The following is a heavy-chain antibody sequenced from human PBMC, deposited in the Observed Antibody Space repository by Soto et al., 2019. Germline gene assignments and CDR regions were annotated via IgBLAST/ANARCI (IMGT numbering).Heavy chain of an antibody. D-gene: IGHD6-13*01. CDR2: ISSSSSYI. J-gene: IGHJ4*02. V-gene: IGHV3-21*01. CDR3: ARNGIAAAGRDY. CDR1: GFTFSSYS. Sequence: EVQLLESGGGLVQPGGSLRLSCAASGFTFSSYSMNWVRQAPGKGLEWVSSISSSSSYIYYADSVKGRFTISRDNAKNSLYLQMNSLRAEDTAVYYCARNGIAAAGRDYWGQGTLVTVSS.